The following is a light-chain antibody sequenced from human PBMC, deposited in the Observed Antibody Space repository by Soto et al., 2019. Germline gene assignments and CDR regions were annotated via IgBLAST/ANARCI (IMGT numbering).Light chain of an antibody. CDR3: QQYGSSPYT. CDR2: GAS. J-gene: IGKJ2*01. CDR1: QRVSSSN. Sequence: EILLTQSPGTLSLSPGERDTLSCRASQRVSSSNIAWYQQKPGQAPRLLIYGASSRATGIPDRFSGSGSGTDFTLTISRLEPEDFAVYYCQQYGSSPYTFGQGTKLEIK. V-gene: IGKV3-20*01.